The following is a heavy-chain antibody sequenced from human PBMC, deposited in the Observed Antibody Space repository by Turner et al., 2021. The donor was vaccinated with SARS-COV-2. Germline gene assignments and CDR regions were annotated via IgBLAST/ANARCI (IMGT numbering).Heavy chain of an antibody. J-gene: IGHJ3*02. CDR2: IWYDGNNK. CDR3: ARESLYGDYGGAFDI. CDR1: GFTFSSYG. Sequence: QVQLVESGGGVVQPGRSLRLSCAASGFTFSSYGMHWVRQAQGKGLEWVALIWYDGNNKYYADSVKGRFTISRDNSKNTLYLQMNSLRAEETAVYYCARESLYGDYGGAFDIWGQGTMVTVSS. D-gene: IGHD4-17*01. V-gene: IGHV3-33*08.